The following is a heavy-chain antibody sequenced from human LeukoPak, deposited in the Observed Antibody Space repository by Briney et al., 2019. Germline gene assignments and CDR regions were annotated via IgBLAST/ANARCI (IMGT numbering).Heavy chain of an antibody. CDR2: INSYSGNT. J-gene: IGHJ4*02. D-gene: IGHD1-26*01. CDR3: AGEAGGATEFYFDY. CDR1: AYTFNTYG. Sequence: ASVKVSCKASAYTFNTYGISWVRQAPGQGLEWLGWINSYSGNTNYAQKVRGRLTMTTDTSTSTAYMDMRSLRSDDTAVYYCAGEAGGATEFYFDYWGQGTLVTVSS. V-gene: IGHV1-18*01.